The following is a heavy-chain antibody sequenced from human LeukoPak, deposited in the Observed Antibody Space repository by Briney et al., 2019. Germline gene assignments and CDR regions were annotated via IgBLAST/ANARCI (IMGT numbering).Heavy chain of an antibody. J-gene: IGHJ6*03. CDR1: AGSISSGEYY. CDR2: IYYSGRT. Sequence: SETLSLTCTVSAGSISSGEYYWSWIRQPPGKGLEWIVYIYYSGRTYYNPSLQSRLSITVDTSKNQFSLKLNSVTAADAAVYYCARYYDFLSYMDVWGKGTTVTVSS. D-gene: IGHD3-3*01. V-gene: IGHV4-30-4*08. CDR3: ARYYDFLSYMDV.